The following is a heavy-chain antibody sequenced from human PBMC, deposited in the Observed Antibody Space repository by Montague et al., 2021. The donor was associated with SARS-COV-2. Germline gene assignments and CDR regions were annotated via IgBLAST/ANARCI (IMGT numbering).Heavy chain of an antibody. Sequence: SETLSLTCTASGGSIRSYYWSWIRQPPGKGPEWIGEIYSSGSTNXNPSLKSRVTISMDTSKSQFSLKLTSVTAADTAVYYCARHTRGWQPFDFWGQGTLVTVSS. CDR2: IYSSGST. J-gene: IGHJ4*02. D-gene: IGHD6-19*01. V-gene: IGHV4-59*01. CDR1: GGSIRSYY. CDR3: ARHTRGWQPFDF.